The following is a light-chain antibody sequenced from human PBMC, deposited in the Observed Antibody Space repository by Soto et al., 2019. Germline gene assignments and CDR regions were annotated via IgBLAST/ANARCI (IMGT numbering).Light chain of an antibody. J-gene: IGKJ2*01. V-gene: IGKV1-39*01. CDR3: QQSYSTPPP. CDR2: AAS. CDR1: QSISSY. Sequence: DIQMTQSPSSLSASVGDRVTITCRASQSISSYLNWYQQKPGKAPKLLIYAASSLQSGVPSRFSGSGSGTDFTLTISSLQPEVFATYYYQQSYSTPPPFGQGTKVDIK.